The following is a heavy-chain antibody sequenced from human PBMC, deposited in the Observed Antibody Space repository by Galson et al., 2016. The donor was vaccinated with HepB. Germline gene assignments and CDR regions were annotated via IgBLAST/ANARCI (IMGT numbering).Heavy chain of an antibody. D-gene: IGHD1-14*01. V-gene: IGHV2-5*02. CDR1: GFSLNTKGLG. CDR3: ARRRGISVRRITITAFDF. J-gene: IGHJ4*02. CDR2: VYWGDDK. Sequence: PALVKPTQTLTLTCTVSGFSLNTKGLGVAWIRQPPGKALEWLGLVYWGDDKRFRPSLTSRPTITRDPSKNQVVLKMTNVDPADAGTYYCARRRGISVRRITITAFDFWGQGALVTVSS.